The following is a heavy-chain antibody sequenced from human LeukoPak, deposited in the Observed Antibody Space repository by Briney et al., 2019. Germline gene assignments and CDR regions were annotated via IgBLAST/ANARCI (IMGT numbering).Heavy chain of an antibody. J-gene: IGHJ4*02. Sequence: PGGSLRLSCAASGLTSISFASHWFGRAPARGLEGGEFIRYDGSNKYYADSVKGRFTISRDNSKNTLYLQMNSLRAEDTAVYYCAKALHEGRGAYPIYYFDYWGQGTLVTVSS. D-gene: IGHD3-10*01. V-gene: IGHV3-30*02. CDR1: GLTSISFA. CDR3: AKALHEGRGAYPIYYFDY. CDR2: IRYDGSNK.